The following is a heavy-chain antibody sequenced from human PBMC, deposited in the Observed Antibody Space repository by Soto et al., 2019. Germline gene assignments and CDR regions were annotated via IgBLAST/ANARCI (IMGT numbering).Heavy chain of an antibody. V-gene: IGHV3-33*01. Sequence: QVQLVESGGGVVQPGRSLRLSCAASGFTFSSYGMHWVRQAPGKGLEWVAVIWYDGSNKYYADSVKGRFTISRDNSKNTLYLQMNSLSAEDTAVYYCARDMGGSYQAKEEDYWGQGTLVTVSS. CDR3: ARDMGGSYQAKEEDY. CDR1: GFTFSSYG. D-gene: IGHD1-26*01. CDR2: IWYDGSNK. J-gene: IGHJ4*02.